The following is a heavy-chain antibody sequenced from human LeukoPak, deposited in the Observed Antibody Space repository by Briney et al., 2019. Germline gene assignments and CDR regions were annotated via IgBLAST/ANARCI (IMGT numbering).Heavy chain of an antibody. V-gene: IGHV3-23*01. Sequence: GGSLRLSCVAPGFAFNIQAMGWVRQAPGKGLEWVSVISDSGSLTYYADSVKGRFTISRDNSKNTLFLQMNSLRVEDTAIYYCVKDARRTDRLYFFDSWGQGTLVTVSS. CDR1: GFAFNIQA. CDR2: ISDSGSLT. CDR3: VKDARRTDRLYFFDS. D-gene: IGHD3-16*01. J-gene: IGHJ4*02.